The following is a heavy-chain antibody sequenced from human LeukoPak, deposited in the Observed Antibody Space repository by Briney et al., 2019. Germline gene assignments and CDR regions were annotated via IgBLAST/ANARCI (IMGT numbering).Heavy chain of an antibody. V-gene: IGHV4-39*01. CDR1: GGSFSSSSYF. J-gene: IGHJ4*02. CDR2: IYSGGTT. CDR3: ARAGTGTRSFDY. Sequence: PSETLSLTCTVSGGSFSSSSYFWGWIRQPPGKGLEWIGSIYSGGTTYYNPSLKSRVTISGDTSTNQFSLRLHSVPAPDTAVYYCARAGTGTRSFDYWGQGTLVTVS. D-gene: IGHD1-14*01.